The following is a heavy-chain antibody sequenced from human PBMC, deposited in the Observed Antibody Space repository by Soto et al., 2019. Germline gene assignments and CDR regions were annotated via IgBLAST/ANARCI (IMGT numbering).Heavy chain of an antibody. J-gene: IGHJ4*02. CDR1: GFTFSDYY. V-gene: IGHV3-11*06. D-gene: IGHD1-1*01. CDR2: SSNSGTFS. CDR3: ARSGDNYNRLDY. Sequence: GGALRLSCEGSGFTFSDYYISWIRQAPGKGLEWISYSSNSGTFSRYADSVKGRFSISRDNTKNLLYLQMNSLRAEDTAVYYCARSGDNYNRLDYWGQGTPVTVS.